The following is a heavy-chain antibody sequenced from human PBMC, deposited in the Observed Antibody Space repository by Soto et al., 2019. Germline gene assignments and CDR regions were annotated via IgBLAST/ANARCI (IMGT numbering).Heavy chain of an antibody. D-gene: IGHD2-15*01. CDR3: ATTLGYCSGGSCWGSVLYYGMDV. Sequence: GGSLRLSCAASGFTFSSYAMSWVRQAPGKGLEWVSAISGSCGSTYYADSVKGRFTISRDNSKNTLYLQMNSLRAEDTAVYYCATTLGYCSGGSCWGSVLYYGMDVWGQGTTVTVSS. J-gene: IGHJ6*02. CDR1: GFTFSSYA. CDR2: ISGSCGST. V-gene: IGHV3-23*01.